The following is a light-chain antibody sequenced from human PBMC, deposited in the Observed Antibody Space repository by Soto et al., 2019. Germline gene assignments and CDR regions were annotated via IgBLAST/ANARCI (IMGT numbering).Light chain of an antibody. V-gene: IGLV1-47*01. J-gene: IGLJ1*01. CDR3: AAWDDSLSGHYV. CDR2: RNN. Sequence: QSSLTQPPSASGTPWQRVTISCSGSSSNIGSNYVYWYQQLPGTAPKLLIYRNNQRPSGVPDRFSGSKSGTSASLAISGLRSEDEADYYCAAWDDSLSGHYVFGTGTKVTVL. CDR1: SSNIGSNY.